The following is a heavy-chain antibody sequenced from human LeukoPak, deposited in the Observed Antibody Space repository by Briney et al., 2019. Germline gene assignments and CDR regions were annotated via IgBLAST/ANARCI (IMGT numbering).Heavy chain of an antibody. V-gene: IGHV3-23*01. J-gene: IGHJ4*02. CDR3: AKVGGSYWFDY. CDR2: ISGSGGGT. CDR1: GFTFSSYA. Sequence: GGSLRLSCAASGFTFSSYAMSWVRQAPGKGLEWVSAISGSGGGTYYADSVKGRFTITRDNSKNTLYLQMNSLRAEDTAVYYCAKVGGSYWFDYWGQGTLVTVSS. D-gene: IGHD1-26*01.